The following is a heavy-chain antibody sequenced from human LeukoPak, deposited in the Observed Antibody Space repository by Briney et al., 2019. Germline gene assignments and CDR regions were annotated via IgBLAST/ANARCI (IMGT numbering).Heavy chain of an antibody. J-gene: IGHJ5*02. D-gene: IGHD6-6*01. CDR2: ISAYNDNT. Sequence: ASVKVSCKASGYTFTSYVSWVRQAPGQGLEWMGWISAYNDNTNYAQKLQGRVTMTTDTSTSTAYMELRSLRSDDTAVYYCARLYSSSSGVQNWFDPWGQGSLVTVSS. CDR3: ARLYSSSSGVQNWFDP. V-gene: IGHV1-18*01. CDR1: GYTFTSY.